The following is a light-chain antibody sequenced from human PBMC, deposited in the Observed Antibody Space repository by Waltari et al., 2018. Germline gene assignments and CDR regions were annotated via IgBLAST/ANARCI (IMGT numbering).Light chain of an antibody. CDR2: GAS. V-gene: IGKV1-5*01. Sequence: DIQMTQSPSTLSASIGDRVTITCRASQSLSNWLAWYQQKPGKAPKLLIYGASSLESGVPSRFSGSGSGTEFTLTISSLQPDDFATYYCQQYSSFSTFGLGTKV. CDR3: QQYSSFST. CDR1: QSLSNW. J-gene: IGKJ1*01.